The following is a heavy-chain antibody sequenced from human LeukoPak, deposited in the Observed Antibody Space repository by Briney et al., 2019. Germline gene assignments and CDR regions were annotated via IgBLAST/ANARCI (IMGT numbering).Heavy chain of an antibody. CDR2: IFDSGST. V-gene: IGHV4-59*08. D-gene: IGHD3-10*01. CDR1: GGSISSYY. Sequence: SQTLSLTCTVSGGSISSYYCSWIRQPPGKGLEWIGYIFDSGSTNYNPSLKSRVTISVDTSKNQFSLKLSSVTAADTAVYYCGRHGGATMVRGVLVDAFDIWGQGTMVTVSS. CDR3: GRHGGATMVRGVLVDAFDI. J-gene: IGHJ3*02.